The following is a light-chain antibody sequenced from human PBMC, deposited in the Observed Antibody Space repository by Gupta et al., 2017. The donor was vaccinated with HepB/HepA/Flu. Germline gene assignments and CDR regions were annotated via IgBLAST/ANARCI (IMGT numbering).Light chain of an antibody. J-gene: IGKJ1*01. CDR3: QQYNNWPSWT. CDR1: QSVSSN. Sequence: DIVMTQSPATLSVSQGERATLSCRASQSVSSNLAWYQQKPGQAPRLLIYGASTRATGIPARFSGSGSGTEFTLTISSLQSEDFAVYYCQQYNNWPSWTFGQGTKVEIK. CDR2: GAS. V-gene: IGKV3-15*01.